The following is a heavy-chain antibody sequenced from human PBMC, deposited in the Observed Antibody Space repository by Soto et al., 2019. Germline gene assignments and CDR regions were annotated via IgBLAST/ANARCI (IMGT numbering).Heavy chain of an antibody. CDR3: ARDLGSYFDY. D-gene: IGHD3-16*01. V-gene: IGHV4-59*01. CDR2: IYYSGST. J-gene: IGHJ4*02. Sequence: SDTLSLTCTVSGGSISSYYWSWIRQPPGKGLEWIGYIYYSGSTNYNPSLKSRVTISVDTSKNQFSLKLSSVTAADTAVYYCARDLGSYFDYWGQGTLVTVSS. CDR1: GGSISSYY.